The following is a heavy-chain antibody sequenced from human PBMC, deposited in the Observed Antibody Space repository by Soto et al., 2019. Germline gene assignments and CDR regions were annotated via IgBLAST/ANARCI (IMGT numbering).Heavy chain of an antibody. CDR1: GLVFSNYV. CDR2: VNHDRSVT. J-gene: IGHJ4*02. D-gene: IGHD3-3*01. V-gene: IGHV3-74*01. CDR3: TRDLDWLLYDY. Sequence: VGSLRLSCTASGLVFSNYVMHWVRQAPGKGPVWVPRVNHDRSVTSYADSVKGRFTISRDNSKNTLYLQMSSLRAEDTAVYYCTRDLDWLLYDYWGQGTMVTVSS.